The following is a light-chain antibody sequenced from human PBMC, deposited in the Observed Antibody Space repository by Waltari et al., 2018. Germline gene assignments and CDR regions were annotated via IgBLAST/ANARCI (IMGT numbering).Light chain of an antibody. CDR1: QRLQHANGASY. Sequence: EIVMTQSPLSLPVTPGQPASFSCRSSQRLQHANGASYLDWYLQRPGQSPQLLIYLASSRASGVPDRFSGSGSGTHFTLTISRVEAEDSGIYYCMQALQLPKTFGQGTKVEFK. V-gene: IGKV2-28*01. CDR2: LAS. J-gene: IGKJ1*01. CDR3: MQALQLPKT.